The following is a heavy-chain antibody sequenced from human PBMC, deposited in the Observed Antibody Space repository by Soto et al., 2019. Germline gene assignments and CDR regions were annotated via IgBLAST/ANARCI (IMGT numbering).Heavy chain of an antibody. CDR1: GGSISSGNHY. Sequence: QVRLQESGPGLVKPSQTMSLTCTVSGGSISSGNHYWSWIRQHPGKGLEWIGYIYYSGSTYYNPSLKSRVAISVDTSKNQFSLKLSSVTAADTAVYYCASEEGEYRSSKDYYLNGMDVWGQGTTVTVSS. D-gene: IGHD6-6*01. J-gene: IGHJ6*02. CDR3: ASEEGEYRSSKDYYLNGMDV. CDR2: IYYSGST. V-gene: IGHV4-31*03.